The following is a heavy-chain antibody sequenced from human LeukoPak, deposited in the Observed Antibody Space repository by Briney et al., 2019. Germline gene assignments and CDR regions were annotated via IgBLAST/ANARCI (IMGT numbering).Heavy chain of an antibody. CDR1: GFTFSSYW. CDR2: IKQDGNEK. V-gene: IGHV3-7*01. Sequence: GGSLRLSCAVSGFTFSSYWMSWVRQAPGKGLEWVANIKQDGNEKYDVESVKGRFIISRDNAKNSLYLQMNSLRAEDTAVYYCARGFYGGVNWFDPWGQGTLVTVSS. D-gene: IGHD4-23*01. CDR3: ARGFYGGVNWFDP. J-gene: IGHJ5*02.